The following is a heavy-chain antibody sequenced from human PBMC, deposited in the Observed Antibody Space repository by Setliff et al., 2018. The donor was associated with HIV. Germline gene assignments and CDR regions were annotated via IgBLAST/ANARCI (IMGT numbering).Heavy chain of an antibody. CDR2: IFYNGNT. D-gene: IGHD2-15*01. CDR1: GGSFSDYY. CDR3: ARGVDIGFGREQKTHYFDP. J-gene: IGHJ5*02. V-gene: IGHV4-30-4*08. Sequence: PSETLSLTCAVYGGSFSDYYCTWIRQSPGKGLEFIGYIFYNGNTYYNPSLRSRVAISIDTSKNHFSLTLRSVTAADTAVYYCARGVDIGFGREQKTHYFDPWGQGTLVTVSS.